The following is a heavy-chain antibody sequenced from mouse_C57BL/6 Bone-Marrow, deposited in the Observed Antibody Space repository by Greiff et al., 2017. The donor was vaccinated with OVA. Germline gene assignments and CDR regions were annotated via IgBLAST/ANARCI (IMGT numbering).Heavy chain of an antibody. CDR3: ARSMEGFLGVFDY. V-gene: IGHV1-81*01. CDR2: IYPRSGNS. CDR1: GYTFTSYG. D-gene: IGHD1-1*02. Sequence: VQLVESGAELARPGASVKLSCKASGYTFTSYGISWVKQRTGQGLEWIGEIYPRSGNSYYNEKFKGKATLTADKSSSTAYMELRSLTSEDSAVYFCARSMEGFLGVFDYWGQGTTLTVSS. J-gene: IGHJ2*01.